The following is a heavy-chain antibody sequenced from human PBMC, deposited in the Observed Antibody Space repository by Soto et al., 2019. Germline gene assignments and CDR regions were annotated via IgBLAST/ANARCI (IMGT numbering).Heavy chain of an antibody. V-gene: IGHV5-10-1*01. CDR1: GYSFTNYW. D-gene: IGHD1-26*01. Sequence: PGEFLKISCKGSGYSFTNYWISWGRQMPGKGLEWMGRIDPSDSYTNYSPSFQGHVTISADKSISTAYLQWSSLKASDTAMYYCARTPVVGFYGMDVWGQGTTVTVSS. CDR3: ARTPVVGFYGMDV. J-gene: IGHJ6*02. CDR2: IDPSDSYT.